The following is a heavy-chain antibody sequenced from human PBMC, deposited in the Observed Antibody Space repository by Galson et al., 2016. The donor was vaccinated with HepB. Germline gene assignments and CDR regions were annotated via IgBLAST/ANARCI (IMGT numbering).Heavy chain of an antibody. D-gene: IGHD6-19*01. V-gene: IGHV4-59*11. CDR3: ARGNGWYFP. CDR1: GASMTGHY. Sequence: SETLSLTCAVSGASMTGHYWTWIRQPPGKRLEWIGYVFYTGESNYNSSLTTRVTMSVDTSKREVSLRLTSVTASDTAVYYCARGNGWYFPWGQGTLVTVS. J-gene: IGHJ5*02. CDR2: VFYTGES.